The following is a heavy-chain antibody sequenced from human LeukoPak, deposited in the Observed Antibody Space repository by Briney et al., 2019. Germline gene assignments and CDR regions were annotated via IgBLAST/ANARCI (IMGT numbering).Heavy chain of an antibody. CDR1: GGSISSNGYY. CDR3: ARDRGLDY. CDR2: FYYTGST. V-gene: IGHV4-39*02. J-gene: IGHJ4*02. Sequence: SETLSLTCTVSGGSISSNGYYWGWIRQPPGKGLEWIGSFYYTGSTFYSPSLKSRVTISVDTSKNQFSLKLNSVTAADTAVYYCARDRGLDYWGQGTLVTVSS.